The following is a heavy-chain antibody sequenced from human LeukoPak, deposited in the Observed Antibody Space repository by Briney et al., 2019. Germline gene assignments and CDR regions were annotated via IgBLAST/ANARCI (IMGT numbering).Heavy chain of an antibody. Sequence: GGSLRLSCAASEFTVSSNYMSWVRQAPGKGLEWVSVIHGDGGTYYTDSVKGRFTISRDNFKNTLYLQMNTLRAEDTAVYYCARGLAHFDYWAREPWSPSPQ. CDR1: EFTVSSNY. CDR3: ARGLAHFDY. V-gene: IGHV3-53*01. CDR2: IHGDGGT. D-gene: IGHD6-19*01. J-gene: IGHJ4*02.